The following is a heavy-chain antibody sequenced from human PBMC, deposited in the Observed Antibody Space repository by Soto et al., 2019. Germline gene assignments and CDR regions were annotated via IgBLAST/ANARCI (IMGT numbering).Heavy chain of an antibody. Sequence: ASVKVSCKASGYSFISYGISWVRQAPGQGLEWMGWISAYNGNTNYAQKLQGRVTMTTDTSTSTAFMELRSLRSDDTAVYYCAKDAIAAPGVFDYWGQGTLVTVPS. D-gene: IGHD6-13*01. CDR3: AKDAIAAPGVFDY. J-gene: IGHJ4*02. CDR2: ISAYNGNT. CDR1: GYSFISYG. V-gene: IGHV1-18*01.